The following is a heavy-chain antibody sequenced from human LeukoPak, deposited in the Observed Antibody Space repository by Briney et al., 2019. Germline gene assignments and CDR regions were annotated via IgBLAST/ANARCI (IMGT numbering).Heavy chain of an antibody. CDR2: IWFDGSTK. D-gene: IGHD6-19*01. CDR3: ARPGIALAGDY. J-gene: IGHJ4*02. V-gene: IGHV3-33*01. CDR1: GFTFSSYG. Sequence: GGSLRLSCAASGFTFSSYGMHWVRQAPGKGLEWVAVIWFDGSTKYYGDSVKGRFTISRDNAKNTLYLQMNSLRAEDTAVYYCARPGIALAGDYWGQGALVTVSS.